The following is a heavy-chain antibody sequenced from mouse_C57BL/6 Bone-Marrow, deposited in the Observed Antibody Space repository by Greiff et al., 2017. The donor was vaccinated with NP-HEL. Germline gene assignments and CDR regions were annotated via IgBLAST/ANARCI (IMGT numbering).Heavy chain of an antibody. D-gene: IGHD1-1*01. CDR3: ARWGTTVPYWYFDV. Sequence: VKLMESGPELVKPGASVKISCKASGYAFSSSWMNWVKQRPGKGLEWIGRIYPGDGDTNYNGKFKGKATLTADKSSSTAYMQLSSLTSEDSAVYFCARWGTTVPYWYFDVWGTGTTVTVSS. V-gene: IGHV1-82*01. CDR2: IYPGDGDT. CDR1: GYAFSSSW. J-gene: IGHJ1*03.